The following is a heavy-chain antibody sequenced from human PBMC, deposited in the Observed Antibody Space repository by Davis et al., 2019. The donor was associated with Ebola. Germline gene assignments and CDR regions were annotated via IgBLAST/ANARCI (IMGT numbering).Heavy chain of an antibody. V-gene: IGHV3-15*01. J-gene: IGHJ3*02. D-gene: IGHD1-26*01. CDR2: IKSKTDGGTT. CDR1: GFTFSNAW. CDR3: TTSSGSYFWGAFEI. Sequence: PGGSLRLSCAASGFTFSNAWMSWVRQAPGKGLEWVGRIKSKTDGGTTDYAAPVKGRFTISRDDSKNTLYLQMHSLKTEDTAVYYCTTSSGSYFWGAFEIWGQGTMVTVSS.